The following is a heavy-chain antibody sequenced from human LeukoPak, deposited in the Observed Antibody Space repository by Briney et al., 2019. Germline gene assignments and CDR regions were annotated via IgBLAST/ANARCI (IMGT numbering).Heavy chain of an antibody. CDR1: GFTFSSYS. CDR2: ISSDGSRV. D-gene: IGHD3-10*02. V-gene: IGHV3-74*01. Sequence: GGSLRLSCAASGFTFSSYSMNWVRQAPGKGLEWVSRISSDGSRVTYADSVKGRFTISRDNAKNTLYLQMNSLRAEDTAVYYCAELGITMIGGVWGKGTTVTVSS. CDR3: AELGITMIGGV. J-gene: IGHJ6*04.